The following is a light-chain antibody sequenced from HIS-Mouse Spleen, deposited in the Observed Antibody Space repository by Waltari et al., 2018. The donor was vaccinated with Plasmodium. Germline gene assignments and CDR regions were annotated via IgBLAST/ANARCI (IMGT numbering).Light chain of an antibody. CDR1: VLAKKY. J-gene: IGLJ3*02. CDR3: YSAADNNRV. CDR2: KDS. V-gene: IGLV3-27*01. Sequence: SYELTQPSSVSVSPGQTARITCSGDVLAKKYARWFQQKPGQAPVLVSYKDSERPSGIPGRFSGSSSGTTVTLTSSGAQVEDEADYYCYSAADNNRVFGGGTKLTVL.